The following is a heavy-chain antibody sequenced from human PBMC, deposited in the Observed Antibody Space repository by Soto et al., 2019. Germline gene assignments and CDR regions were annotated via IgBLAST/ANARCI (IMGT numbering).Heavy chain of an antibody. Sequence: TGGSLRLSCAASGFTFSSYWMSWVRQAPGKGLEWVANIKQDGSEKYYVDSVKGRFTISRDNAKNSLYLQMNSLRAEDTAVYYCARGGASSSGWFSYYYYGMDVWGQGTTVTVSS. D-gene: IGHD6-19*01. CDR1: GFTFSSYW. CDR2: IKQDGSEK. V-gene: IGHV3-7*03. CDR3: ARGGASSSGWFSYYYYGMDV. J-gene: IGHJ6*02.